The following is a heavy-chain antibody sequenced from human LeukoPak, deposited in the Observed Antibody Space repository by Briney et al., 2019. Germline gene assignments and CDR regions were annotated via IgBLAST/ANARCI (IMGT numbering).Heavy chain of an antibody. D-gene: IGHD1-26*01. CDR1: GFTFSRYG. J-gene: IGHJ4*02. Sequence: GGSLRLSCAASGFTFSRYGMHWVRQAPGKGLEWVAVIWHDGSYEYYADSVKGRFTISRDSSKNTLYLQMNSLRAEDTAVYYRAKGGVGATSLDCWGQGTLVTVSS. V-gene: IGHV3-33*06. CDR3: AKGGVGATSLDC. CDR2: IWHDGSYE.